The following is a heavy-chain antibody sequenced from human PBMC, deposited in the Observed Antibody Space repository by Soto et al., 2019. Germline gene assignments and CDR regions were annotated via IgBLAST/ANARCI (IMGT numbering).Heavy chain of an antibody. D-gene: IGHD6-13*01. Sequence: GGSLRLSCAASGFTFSDYYMSWIRQAPGKGLEWVSYISSSGSTIYYADSVKGRFTISRDNAKNSLYLQMNSLRAEDTAVYYCARSGAGIAAAGKGVDWFDPWGQGTLVTVSS. CDR1: GFTFSDYY. CDR3: ARSGAGIAAAGKGVDWFDP. CDR2: ISSSGSTI. J-gene: IGHJ5*02. V-gene: IGHV3-11*01.